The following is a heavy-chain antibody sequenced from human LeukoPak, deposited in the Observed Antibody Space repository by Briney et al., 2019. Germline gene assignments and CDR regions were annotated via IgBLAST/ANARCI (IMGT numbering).Heavy chain of an antibody. J-gene: IGHJ4*02. D-gene: IGHD6-13*01. Sequence: ASVKVSCKASGHSFTKFGISWVRQAPGQGLEWMGWISAYNGNTNYAQKLHGRVTMTTDTSTSTAYMEPRSLRSADTAVYYCARDSPYSSNSLGFDYWGQGTLVTVSS. CDR3: ARDSPYSSNSLGFDY. CDR1: GHSFTKFG. CDR2: ISAYNGNT. V-gene: IGHV1-18*01.